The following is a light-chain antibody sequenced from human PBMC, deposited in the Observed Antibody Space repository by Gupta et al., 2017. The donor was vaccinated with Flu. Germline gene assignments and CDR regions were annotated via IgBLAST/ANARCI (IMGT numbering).Light chain of an antibody. J-gene: IGKJ1*01. CDR2: GAS. CDR1: QTVSSN. V-gene: IGKV3-15*01. CDR3: QQYNDAPPLT. Sequence: ATLSVSPGDRATLSFRASQTVSSNLAWYQQKPGQAPRVLIYGASTRATGVPARFSGFGSGTEFTLTISSLQSEDFAIYYCQQYNDAPPLTFGQGTRVEIK.